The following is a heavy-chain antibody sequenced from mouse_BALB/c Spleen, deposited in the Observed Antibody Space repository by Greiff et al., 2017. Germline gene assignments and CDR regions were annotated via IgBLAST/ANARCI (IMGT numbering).Heavy chain of an antibody. Sequence: VQLKESGPGLVKPSQSLSLTCSVTGYSITSGYYWNWIRQFPGNKLEWMGYISYDGSNNYNPSLKNRISITRDTSKNQFFLKLNSVTTEDTATYYCARDGYYRYDGFAYWGQGTLVTVSA. CDR2: ISYDGSN. V-gene: IGHV3-6*02. J-gene: IGHJ3*01. D-gene: IGHD2-14*01. CDR1: GYSITSGYY. CDR3: ARDGYYRYDGFAY.